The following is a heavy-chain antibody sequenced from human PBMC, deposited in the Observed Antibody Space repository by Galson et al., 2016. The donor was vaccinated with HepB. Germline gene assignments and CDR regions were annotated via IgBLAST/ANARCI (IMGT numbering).Heavy chain of an antibody. D-gene: IGHD3/OR15-3a*01. Sequence: SETLSLTCTVCGVSISNSHSYWTWIRQPPEKGLEWIGDIYYSRDTSYNPSLKSRVALFVDVSKNQFSLKLNSVTAADTAVYYCARREFCGSLSCRHAFDIWGHGAMVTVAS. V-gene: IGHV4-39*01. CDR2: IYYSRDT. CDR1: GVSISNSHSY. J-gene: IGHJ3*02. CDR3: ARREFCGSLSCRHAFDI.